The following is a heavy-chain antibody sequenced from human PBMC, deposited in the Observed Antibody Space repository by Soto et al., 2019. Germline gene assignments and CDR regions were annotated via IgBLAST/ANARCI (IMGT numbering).Heavy chain of an antibody. CDR3: ARLEQGYCSGGSCQSYYYYGMDV. CDR2: IIPIFGTA. D-gene: IGHD2-15*01. J-gene: IGHJ6*02. CDR1: GGTFSSYA. V-gene: IGHV1-69*01. Sequence: QVQLVQSGAEVKKPGSSVKVSCKASGGTFSSYAISWVRQAPGQGLEWMGGIIPIFGTANYAQKFQGRVTITADESTSTAYMELSSLRSDDTAVYYCARLEQGYCSGGSCQSYYYYGMDVWGQGTTVTVSS.